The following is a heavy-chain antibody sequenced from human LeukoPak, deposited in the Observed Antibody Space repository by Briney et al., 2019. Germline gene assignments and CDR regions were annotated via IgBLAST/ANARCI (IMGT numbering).Heavy chain of an antibody. J-gene: IGHJ6*03. Sequence: SVKVSCKASGGTFSSYAISWVRQAPGQGLEWMGGIIPIFGTANYAQKFQGRVTITADESTSTAYMELRSLRSDDTAVYYCARRNDGYYYMDVWGKGTTVTVSS. CDR3: ARRNDGYYYMDV. CDR2: IIPIFGTA. D-gene: IGHD1-1*01. CDR1: GGTFSSYA. V-gene: IGHV1-69*13.